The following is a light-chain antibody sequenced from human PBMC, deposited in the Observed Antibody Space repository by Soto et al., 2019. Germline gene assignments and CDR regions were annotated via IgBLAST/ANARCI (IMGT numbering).Light chain of an antibody. CDR1: QSVSSSY. Sequence: EIVLTQSPGTLSLSPGERATLSCRASQSVSSSYLAWYQQKPGQAPRLLIYGASSRATGLPDRFSGSGSGNDFSLTISRLGPEDFAVYYCQQYGSSPPTFGQGTKVEIK. CDR3: QQYGSSPPT. J-gene: IGKJ1*01. CDR2: GAS. V-gene: IGKV3-20*01.